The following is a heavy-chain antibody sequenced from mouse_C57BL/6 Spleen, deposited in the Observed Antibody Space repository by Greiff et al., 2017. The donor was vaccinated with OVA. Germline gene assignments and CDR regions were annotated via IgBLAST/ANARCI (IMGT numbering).Heavy chain of an antibody. Sequence: LVESGAELVKPGASVKLSCKASGYTFTSYWMHWVKQRPGQGLEWIGMIHPNSGSTNYNEKFKSKATLTVDKSSSTAYMQLSSLTSEDSAVYYCARGDYGPAYWGQGTLVTVSA. CDR1: GYTFTSYW. J-gene: IGHJ3*01. D-gene: IGHD2-4*01. CDR2: IHPNSGST. CDR3: ARGDYGPAY. V-gene: IGHV1-64*01.